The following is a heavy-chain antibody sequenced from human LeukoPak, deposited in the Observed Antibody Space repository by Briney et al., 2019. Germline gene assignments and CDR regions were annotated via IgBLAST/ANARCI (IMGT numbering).Heavy chain of an antibody. CDR2: IYHSGST. V-gene: IGHV4-38-2*01. D-gene: IGHD5-18*01. CDR3: ARTQLAYYYYYMDV. CDR1: GSSISSGYY. Sequence: PSVALSLTCAVSGSSISSGYYWGWIRAPPGKGLEWIGSIYHSGSTYYNPSLKSRVTILVDTSKNQFSLKLSSGTAADTAVYYCARTQLAYYYYYMDVWGKGTSVTDSS. J-gene: IGHJ6*03.